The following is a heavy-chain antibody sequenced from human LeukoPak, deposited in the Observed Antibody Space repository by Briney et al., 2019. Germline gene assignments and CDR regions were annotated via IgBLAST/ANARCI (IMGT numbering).Heavy chain of an antibody. J-gene: IGHJ3*02. CDR2: ISSSSSYI. Sequence: GGSLRLSCAASAFTFSSYSMNWVRQAPGKGLEWVSSISSSSSYIYYADSVKGRFTISRDNAKNSLYLQMNSLRAEDTAVYYCARAAYYDSSGHPGAFDIWGQGTMVTVSS. CDR3: ARAAYYDSSGHPGAFDI. V-gene: IGHV3-21*01. CDR1: AFTFSSYS. D-gene: IGHD3-22*01.